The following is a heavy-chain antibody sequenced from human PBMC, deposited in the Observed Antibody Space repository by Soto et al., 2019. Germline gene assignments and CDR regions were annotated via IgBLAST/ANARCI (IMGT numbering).Heavy chain of an antibody. CDR3: ASDPMIVVVWDWFDP. V-gene: IGHV3-23*01. CDR1: GFTFSSYA. J-gene: IGHJ5*02. D-gene: IGHD3-22*01. Sequence: LRLSCAASGFTFSSYAMSWVRQAPGKGLEWVSAISGSGGSTYYADSVKGRFTISRDNSKNTLYLQMNSLRAEDTAVYYCASDPMIVVVWDWFDPWGQGTLVTVSS. CDR2: ISGSGGST.